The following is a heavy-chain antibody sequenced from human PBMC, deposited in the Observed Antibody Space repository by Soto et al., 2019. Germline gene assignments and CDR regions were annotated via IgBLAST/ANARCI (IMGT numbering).Heavy chain of an antibody. CDR3: VHLLTGGRFDS. J-gene: IGHJ4*02. CDR2: LYWDDDK. Sequence: QITLKESGPSLVKPTETLTLTCTFSGFSLSSSGVGVAWIRQPPGKPLEWLALLYWDDDKYTSPSLKSRLTITKDTSKNQVVLLMTNMYPVDTATYFCVHLLTGGRFDSWGQGTLVTVSS. CDR1: GFSLSSSGVG. V-gene: IGHV2-5*02. D-gene: IGHD3-16*01.